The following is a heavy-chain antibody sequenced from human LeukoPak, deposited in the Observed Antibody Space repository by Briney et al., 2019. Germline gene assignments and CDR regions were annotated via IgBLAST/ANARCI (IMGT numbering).Heavy chain of an antibody. J-gene: IGHJ5*02. V-gene: IGHV3-23*01. Sequence: GGSLRLSCAASGFTVSSYAMNWVRQAQGKGLEWVSSISGSGGSTYYADSVEGRFTISRDNSKKTLYPQMNSLRAEDTAIYYCAQDLGDCSTTSCLPWGQGTLVTVSS. CDR2: ISGSGGST. CDR3: AQDLGDCSTTSCLP. CDR1: GFTVSSYA. D-gene: IGHD2-2*01.